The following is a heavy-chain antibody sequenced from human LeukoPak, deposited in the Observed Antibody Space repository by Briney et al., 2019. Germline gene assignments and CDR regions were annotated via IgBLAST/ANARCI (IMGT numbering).Heavy chain of an antibody. CDR3: AKVDTASDAFDI. Sequence: GGSLRLSCAASGFTFSSYGMHWVRQAPGKGLEWVAVIWYDGSNKYYADSVKGRFTISRDNSKNTLYLQMNSLRAEDTAVYYCAKVDTASDAFDIWGQGTMVNVSS. CDR2: IWYDGSNK. J-gene: IGHJ3*02. V-gene: IGHV3-33*06. CDR1: GFTFSSYG. D-gene: IGHD5-18*01.